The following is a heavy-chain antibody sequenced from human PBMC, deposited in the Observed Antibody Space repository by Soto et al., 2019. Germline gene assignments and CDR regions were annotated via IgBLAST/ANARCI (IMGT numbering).Heavy chain of an antibody. CDR2: ISGSGDST. CDR3: AKSYSSNWYDYFDY. V-gene: IGHV3-23*01. Sequence: EVQLLESGGGFVQPGGSLRLSCAASGFTFSSYAMTWVRQAPGKGLEWVSAISGSGDSTYYADSVKGRFTISRDTSKNTLYLQMDSLRAEDTALYYCAKSYSSNWYDYFDYWGQGTLVTVSS. D-gene: IGHD6-13*01. J-gene: IGHJ4*02. CDR1: GFTFSSYA.